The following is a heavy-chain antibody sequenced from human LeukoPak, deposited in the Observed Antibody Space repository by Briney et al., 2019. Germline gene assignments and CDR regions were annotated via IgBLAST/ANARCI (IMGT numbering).Heavy chain of an antibody. D-gene: IGHD3-22*01. V-gene: IGHV4-31*03. CDR1: GGSISSGDYY. Sequence: PSETLSLTCTVSGGSISSGDYYWSWIRQHPGKGLEWIGYIYYSGSTYHNPSLKSRVTISVDTSKNQFSLKLSSVTAADTAVYYCARGGPYYYDSSGYHYYFDYWGQGTLVTVSS. J-gene: IGHJ4*02. CDR3: ARGGPYYYDSSGYHYYFDY. CDR2: IYYSGST.